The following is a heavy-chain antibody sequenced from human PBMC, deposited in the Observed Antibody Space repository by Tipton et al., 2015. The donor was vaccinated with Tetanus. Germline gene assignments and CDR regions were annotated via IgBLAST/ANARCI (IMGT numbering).Heavy chain of an antibody. CDR1: GALLTTGGYS. CDR3: ARVYFYDSGGYYRTPGFDS. V-gene: IGHV4-30-2*01. Sequence: TLSLTCNVTGALLTTGGYSWGWIRQPPGQGLEWIGYIYQTGSTYFNPSLRSRLTMSFKMSKNQFSLKLTPVTAADTAMFYCARVYFYDSGGYYRTPGFDSWGQGTLVTVSS. J-gene: IGHJ4*02. D-gene: IGHD3-22*01. CDR2: IYQTGST.